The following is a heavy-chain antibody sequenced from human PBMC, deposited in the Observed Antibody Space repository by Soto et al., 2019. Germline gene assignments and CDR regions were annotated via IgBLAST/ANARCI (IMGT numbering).Heavy chain of an antibody. V-gene: IGHV3-53*04. CDR1: GFTVSSNY. D-gene: IGHD6-19*01. Sequence: EVQLVESGGGLVQPGGSLRLSCAASGFTVSSNYMSWVRQAPGKGLEWDSVIYSGGSTYYADSVKGRFTISRHNSKNTLYLQMNSLRAEATAVYYCARDYLSGGFDYWGQGTLVTVSS. CDR2: IYSGGST. J-gene: IGHJ4*02. CDR3: ARDYLSGGFDY.